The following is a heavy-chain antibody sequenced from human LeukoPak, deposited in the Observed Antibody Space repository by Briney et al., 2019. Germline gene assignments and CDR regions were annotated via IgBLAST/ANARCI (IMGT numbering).Heavy chain of an antibody. Sequence: PGGSLRLSCEASGFTFRDYWMTWVRQAPGKGLEWVANVKQDGTEKFYVDSVKGRFTISRDNGKNSLYLRMNSLRAEDTAVYYCANIGLEWLLGNDYWGQGTLVTVSS. CDR1: GFTFRDYW. CDR2: VKQDGTEK. D-gene: IGHD3-3*01. V-gene: IGHV3-7*03. J-gene: IGHJ4*02. CDR3: ANIGLEWLLGNDY.